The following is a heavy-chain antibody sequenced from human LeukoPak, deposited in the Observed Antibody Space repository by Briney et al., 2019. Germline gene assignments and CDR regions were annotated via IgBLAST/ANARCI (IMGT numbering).Heavy chain of an antibody. CDR3: ARDWYQLPTPEGPRYYYYGMDV. V-gene: IGHV1-69*13. CDR1: GGTSSSYA. Sequence: ASVKVSCKASGGTSSSYAISWVRQAPGQGLEWMGGIIPIFGTANYAQKFQGRVTITADESTSTAYMELSSLRSEDTAVYYCARDWYQLPTPEGPRYYYYGMDVWGQGTTVTVSS. J-gene: IGHJ6*02. CDR2: IIPIFGTA. D-gene: IGHD2-2*01.